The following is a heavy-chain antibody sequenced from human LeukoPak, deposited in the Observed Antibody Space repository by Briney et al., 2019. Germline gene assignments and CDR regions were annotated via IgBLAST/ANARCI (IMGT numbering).Heavy chain of an antibody. Sequence: GRSLRLSCAASGFTFSSYGMHWVRQAPGKGLEWVAVIWYDGSNKYYADSVKGRFTISRDNSKNTLYLQMNSLRAEDTAVYYCARDNEPYSSGLDYWGQGTLVTVSS. J-gene: IGHJ4*02. D-gene: IGHD6-19*01. CDR3: ARDNEPYSSGLDY. CDR2: IWYDGSNK. V-gene: IGHV3-33*08. CDR1: GFTFSSYG.